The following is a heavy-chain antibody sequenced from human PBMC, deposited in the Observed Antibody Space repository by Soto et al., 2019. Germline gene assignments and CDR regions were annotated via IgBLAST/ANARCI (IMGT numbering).Heavy chain of an antibody. Sequence: EVQLLESGGGLVQPGGSLRLSCAASGFTFSSYAMSWVRQAPGKGLEWVSAISGSGGRTYYADSVKGRFTISRDNSKNTLYLQMNSLRAEDTAVYYCAKSGYSYGVFDYWGQGTLVTVSS. V-gene: IGHV3-23*01. CDR2: ISGSGGRT. D-gene: IGHD5-18*01. CDR3: AKSGYSYGVFDY. J-gene: IGHJ4*02. CDR1: GFTFSSYA.